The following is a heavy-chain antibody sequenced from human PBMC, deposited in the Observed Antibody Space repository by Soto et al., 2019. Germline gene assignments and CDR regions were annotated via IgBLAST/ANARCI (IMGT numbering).Heavy chain of an antibody. D-gene: IGHD6-19*01. CDR2: IIPIFGTA. CDR3: GAVAANYYGMDV. J-gene: IGHJ6*02. Sequence: QVQLVQSGAEVKKPGSSVKVSCTASGGTFSSYAISWVRQAPGQGLEWMGGIIPIFGTANYAQKFQGRVTITADESTSTAYMELSSLRSEDTAVYYCGAVAANYYGMDVWGQGTTVTVSS. CDR1: GGTFSSYA. V-gene: IGHV1-69*01.